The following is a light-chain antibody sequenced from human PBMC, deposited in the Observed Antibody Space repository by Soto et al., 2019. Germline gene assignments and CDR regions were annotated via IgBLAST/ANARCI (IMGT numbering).Light chain of an antibody. CDR1: SSDVGSYNL. V-gene: IGLV2-23*01. CDR2: EGS. J-gene: IGLJ1*01. Sequence: SVLTQPASVSGSPGQSITISCTGTSSDVGSYNLVSCYQQHPGKAPKLMIYEGSKRSSGVSNRFSGSQSDNTAYLTISGLPAADEADYYCCSYAGSSTYYVFRTGTKVTVL. CDR3: CSYAGSSTYYV.